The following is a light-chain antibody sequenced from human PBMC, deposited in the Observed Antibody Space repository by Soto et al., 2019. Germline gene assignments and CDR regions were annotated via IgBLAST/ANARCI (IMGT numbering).Light chain of an antibody. Sequence: QSVLTQSPSASASLGASVKLTCTLSSGHSSYAIAWHQQQPEKGPRYLMKLNSDGSHSKGDGIPDRFSGSSSGAERYLTISSLQSEDEADYYCQTWGTGIDVFGTGTKRTVL. CDR3: QTWGTGIDV. J-gene: IGLJ1*01. V-gene: IGLV4-69*01. CDR2: LNSDGSH. CDR1: SGHSSYA.